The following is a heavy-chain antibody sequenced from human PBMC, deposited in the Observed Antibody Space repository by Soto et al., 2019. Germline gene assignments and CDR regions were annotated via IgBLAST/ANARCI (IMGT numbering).Heavy chain of an antibody. V-gene: IGHV4-59*08. Sequence: TSETLSLTCTVSGGSISSYYWSWIRQPPGKGLEWIGYIYYSGSTNYNPSLKSRVTISVDTSKNQFSLKLSSVTAADTAVYYCASLTGARGYDFWSGSNYYYYMDVWGKGTTVTVSS. J-gene: IGHJ6*03. CDR1: GGSISSYY. CDR3: ASLTGARGYDFWSGSNYYYYMDV. CDR2: IYYSGST. D-gene: IGHD3-3*01.